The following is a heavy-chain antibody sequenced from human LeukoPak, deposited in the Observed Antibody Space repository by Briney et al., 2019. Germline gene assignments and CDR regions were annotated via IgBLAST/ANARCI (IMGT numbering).Heavy chain of an antibody. CDR2: VWYDGSNK. CDR3: AGEANSWFDP. CDR1: GFTFSSYG. V-gene: IGHV3-33*01. Sequence: GGSLRLSCAASGFTFSSYGMHWVRQAPGKGLEWVAVVWYDGSNKYYADSVKGRFTISRDNSKNTLYLQMNSLRAEDTAVYYCAGEANSWFDPWGQGTLVTVSS. J-gene: IGHJ5*02.